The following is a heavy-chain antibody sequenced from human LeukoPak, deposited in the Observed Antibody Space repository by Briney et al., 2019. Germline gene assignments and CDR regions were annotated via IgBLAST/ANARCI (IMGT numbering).Heavy chain of an antibody. V-gene: IGHV3-7*01. Sequence: PGGSLRLSCAASGFTFSNYWMGWVRQAPGKGLEYVANIKSDGRETYYVDSVKGRFTISRDNARNSMYLQVNSLRAEGTAVYYCARDVWGRFDYWGQGTLVPVSS. CDR1: GFTFSNYW. D-gene: IGHD2-8*01. CDR2: IKSDGRET. CDR3: ARDVWGRFDY. J-gene: IGHJ4*02.